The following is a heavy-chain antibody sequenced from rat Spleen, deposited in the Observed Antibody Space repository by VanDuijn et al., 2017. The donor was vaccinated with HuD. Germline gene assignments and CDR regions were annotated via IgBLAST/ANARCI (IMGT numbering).Heavy chain of an antibody. J-gene: IGHJ4*01. V-gene: IGHV5-17*01. CDR3: ARHTTMMVNGVMDA. CDR2: IIYDGSST. Sequence: EVQLVESGGGLVQPGRSLKFSCAASGFTFSDYAMAWVRQAPKKGLEWVATIIYDGSSTYYRDSVKGRFTISRDNAKSTLYLQMDSLRSEDTATYYCARHTTMMVNGVMDAWGQGASVTVSS. CDR1: GFTFSDYA. D-gene: IGHD1-12*03.